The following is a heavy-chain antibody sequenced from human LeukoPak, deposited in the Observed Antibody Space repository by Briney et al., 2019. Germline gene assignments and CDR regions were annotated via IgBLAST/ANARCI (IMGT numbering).Heavy chain of an antibody. CDR1: GGSISGYY. J-gene: IGHJ3*02. CDR2: IHTTGST. V-gene: IGHV4-4*07. D-gene: IGHD3-10*01. Sequence: PSETLSLTCTVSGGSISGYYWSWIRQPAGKGLEWIGRIHTTGSTNYNPSLKSRVSMSLDTSKNQFSLKLSSVTAADTAVYYCATLLWFGELESPQNAFDIWGQGTMVTVSS. CDR3: ATLLWFGELESPQNAFDI.